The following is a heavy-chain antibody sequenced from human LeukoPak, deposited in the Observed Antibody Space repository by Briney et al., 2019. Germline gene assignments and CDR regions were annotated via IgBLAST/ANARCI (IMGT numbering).Heavy chain of an antibody. CDR3: ARDPQQLVLFYYYYYGMDV. V-gene: IGHV1-46*01. CDR2: INPSGGST. CDR1: GYTFTGYY. D-gene: IGHD6-13*01. Sequence: ASVKVSCKASGYTFTGYYMHWVRQAPGQGLEWMGIINPSGGSTSYPQKFQGRVTMTRDTSTSTVYMELSSLRSEDTAVYYCARDPQQLVLFYYYYYGMDVWGQGTTVTVSS. J-gene: IGHJ6*02.